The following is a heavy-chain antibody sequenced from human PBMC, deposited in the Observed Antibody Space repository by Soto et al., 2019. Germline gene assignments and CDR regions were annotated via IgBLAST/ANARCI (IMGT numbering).Heavy chain of an antibody. CDR2: ISSNGGST. J-gene: IGHJ4*02. D-gene: IGHD2-21*02. CDR1: GFTFSSYS. CDR3: VKGASAYCGGDCYFSSYYFDY. V-gene: IGHV3-64D*06. Sequence: GGSLRLSCAASGFTFSSYSMNWVRQAPGKGLEYVSAISSNGGSTYYADSVKGRFTISRDNSKNTLYLQMSSLRAEDTAVYYCVKGASAYCGGDCYFSSYYFDYWGQGTLVTVSS.